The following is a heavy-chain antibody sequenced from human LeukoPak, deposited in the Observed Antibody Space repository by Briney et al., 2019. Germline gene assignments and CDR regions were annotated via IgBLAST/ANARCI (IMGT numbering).Heavy chain of an antibody. CDR2: INPNSGDT. V-gene: IGHV1-2*02. Sequence: ASVKVSCKASGYTFTSHGINWVRQAPGQGLEWMGWINPNSGDTNYAQKFQGRVTMTRDTSISTAYMELSRLRSDDTAVYYCARETVPAIAAPRGLNYWGQGTLVTVSS. J-gene: IGHJ4*02. CDR3: ARETVPAIAAPRGLNY. CDR1: GYTFTSHG. D-gene: IGHD6-13*01.